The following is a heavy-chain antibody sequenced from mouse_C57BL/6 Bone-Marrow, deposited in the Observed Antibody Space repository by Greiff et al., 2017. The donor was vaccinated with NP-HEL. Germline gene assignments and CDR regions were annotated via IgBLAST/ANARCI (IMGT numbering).Heavy chain of an antibody. CDR1: GYTFTSYW. CDR2: IDPSDSYT. Sequence: QVQLQQSGAELVMPGASVKLSCKASGYTFTSYWMHWVKQRPGQGLEWIGEIDPSDSYTNYNQKFKGKSTLTVDKSSSTAYMQLSSLTSEDSAVYYCARCDYDLDYWGQGTTLTVSS. D-gene: IGHD2-4*01. CDR3: ARCDYDLDY. V-gene: IGHV1-69*01. J-gene: IGHJ2*01.